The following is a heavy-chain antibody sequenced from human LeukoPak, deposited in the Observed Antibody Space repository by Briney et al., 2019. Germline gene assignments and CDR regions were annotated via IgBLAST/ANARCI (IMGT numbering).Heavy chain of an antibody. CDR1: GFTFSSYV. J-gene: IGHJ4*02. Sequence: GGSLRLSCAASGFTFSSYVMTWVRQAPGRGLEWVSGISGRAGNTYYADSVKGRFTISRDNSKNTLDLQMNSLRAEDTAEYYCAKVGPGYDRSGYYDNWGQGTLVTVSS. CDR2: ISGRAGNT. D-gene: IGHD3-22*01. CDR3: AKVGPGYDRSGYYDN. V-gene: IGHV3-23*01.